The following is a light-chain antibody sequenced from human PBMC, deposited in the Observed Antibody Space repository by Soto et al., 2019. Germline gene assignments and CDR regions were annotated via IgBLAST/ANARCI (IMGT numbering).Light chain of an antibody. CDR1: QSVSSN. J-gene: IGKJ1*01. CDR3: QQYNNWPET. V-gene: IGKV3-15*01. Sequence: EMVMTQSPATLSVSPGERATLSCRASQSVSSNLAWYQQKPGQAPRLLIYGASTRATGIPARFSGSESGTEFTLTISSLQSEDFAVYYCQQYNNWPETFGQGTKVEIK. CDR2: GAS.